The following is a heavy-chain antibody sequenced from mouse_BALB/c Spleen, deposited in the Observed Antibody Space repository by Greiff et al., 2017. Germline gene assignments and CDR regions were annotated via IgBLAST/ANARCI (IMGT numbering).Heavy chain of an antibody. CDR1: GFTFSSFG. D-gene: IGHD2-3*01. Sequence: EVKLVESGGGLVQPGGSRKLSCAASGFTFSSFGMHWVRQAPEKGLEWVAYISSGSSTIYYADTVKGRFTISRDNPKNTLFLQMTSLRSEDTAMYFCARYDGNGAMDYWGQGTSVTVSS. V-gene: IGHV5-17*02. CDR2: ISSGSSTI. CDR3: ARYDGNGAMDY. J-gene: IGHJ4*01.